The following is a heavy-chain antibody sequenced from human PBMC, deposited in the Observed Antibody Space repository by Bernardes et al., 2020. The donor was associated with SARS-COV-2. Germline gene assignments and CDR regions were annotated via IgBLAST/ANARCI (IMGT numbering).Heavy chain of an antibody. CDR2: ISYDGNSE. CDR3: ARDPGGDGYSHFDY. D-gene: IGHD5-18*01. V-gene: IGHV3-30*14. J-gene: IGHJ4*02. Sequence: GGSLRLSCAASGFTFSSYAMDWVRQTPGKGLEWVALISYDGNSEYYADSVKGRFTISRDNSKNTLYLQMNNLRAEDTAIYYCARDPGGDGYSHFDYWGQGTLVTVSS. CDR1: GFTFSSYA.